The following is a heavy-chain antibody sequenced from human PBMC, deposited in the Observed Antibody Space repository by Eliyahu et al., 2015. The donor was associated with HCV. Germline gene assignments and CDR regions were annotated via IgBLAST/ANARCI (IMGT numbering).Heavy chain of an antibody. Sequence: QVQLVQSGAEVKKPGSSVKVSCKASGGTFSSYAISWVRQAPGQGLEWMGGIIPIFGTANYAQKFQGRVTITADESTSTAYMELSSLRSEDTAVYYCARVYGETRIAAAGGIDYWGQGTLVTVSS. CDR1: GGTFSSYA. D-gene: IGHD6-13*01. J-gene: IGHJ4*02. CDR2: IIPIFGTA. CDR3: ARVYGETRIAAAGGIDY. V-gene: IGHV1-69*01.